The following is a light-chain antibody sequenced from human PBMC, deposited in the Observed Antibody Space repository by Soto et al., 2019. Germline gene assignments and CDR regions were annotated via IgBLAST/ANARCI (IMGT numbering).Light chain of an antibody. J-gene: IGKJ5*01. V-gene: IGKV3-20*01. CDR2: GAS. Sequence: EIILTQSQYTSPLSPEERATLSCRASQTVSSNYLAWCQQRPGQAPRLLIYGASTRAAGIPDRFSGSGSGTDFTLTISSLEPEDFAVYYCQQYGSPPPIIFGQGTRLEIK. CDR1: QTVSSNY. CDR3: QQYGSPPPII.